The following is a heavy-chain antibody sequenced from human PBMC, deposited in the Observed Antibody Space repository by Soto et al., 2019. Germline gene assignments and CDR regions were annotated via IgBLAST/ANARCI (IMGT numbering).Heavy chain of an antibody. Sequence: QVQLQESGPGLVKPSQTLSLTCTVSGGSISSGGYYWSWIRQHPGKGLEWIGSIYYSGSTYYTPSLKSRVTISVDPSKNQFSLTLSSVTAADTAVYYCAGNTVGGVINYWGQGTLVTVSS. D-gene: IGHD3-16*01. CDR1: GGSISSGGYY. CDR3: AGNTVGGVINY. CDR2: IYYSGST. J-gene: IGHJ4*02. V-gene: IGHV4-31*03.